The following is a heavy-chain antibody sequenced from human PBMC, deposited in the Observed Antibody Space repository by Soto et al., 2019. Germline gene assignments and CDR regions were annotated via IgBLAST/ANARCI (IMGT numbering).Heavy chain of an antibody. V-gene: IGHV1-69*13. CDR2: ILPIFGTP. Sequence: ASVKVSCKASGGTFSNSAIIWVRQAPGQGLEWMGGILPIFGTPNYAQKFQGRLTISADEFSSTAYMELNILRSEDTAVYYCATQAEAMDTAILKGLAHWGQGSLVTVSS. D-gene: IGHD5-18*01. J-gene: IGHJ4*02. CDR3: ATQAEAMDTAILKGLAH. CDR1: GGTFSNSA.